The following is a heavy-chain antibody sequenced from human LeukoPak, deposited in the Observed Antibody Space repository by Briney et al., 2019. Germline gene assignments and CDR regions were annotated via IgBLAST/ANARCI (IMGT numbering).Heavy chain of an antibody. Sequence: PSETLSLTCTVSGGSISSSSYYWGWIRQPPGKGLEWIGYIYYSGSTNYNPSLKSRVTISVDKSKNQVSLKVTSVTAADTAVYYCARRIGAAGTRDWFDPWGQGTLVTVSS. V-gene: IGHV4-61*05. J-gene: IGHJ5*02. CDR1: GGSISSSSYY. D-gene: IGHD6-13*01. CDR2: IYYSGST. CDR3: ARRIGAAGTRDWFDP.